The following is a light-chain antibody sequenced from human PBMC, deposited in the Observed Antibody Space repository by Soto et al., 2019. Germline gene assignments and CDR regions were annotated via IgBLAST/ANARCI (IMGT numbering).Light chain of an antibody. J-gene: IGLJ2*01. Sequence: QAVVTQPASVSGSPGQSITISCTGTSSDVGGSNYVSWYQQHPGKAPKLMIYDVSNRPSGVSNRFSGSKSGNTASLTISGLQAEDEADYYCSSYTSSSTVVFGGGTKLTVL. CDR2: DVS. CDR1: SSDVGGSNY. V-gene: IGLV2-14*03. CDR3: SSYTSSSTVV.